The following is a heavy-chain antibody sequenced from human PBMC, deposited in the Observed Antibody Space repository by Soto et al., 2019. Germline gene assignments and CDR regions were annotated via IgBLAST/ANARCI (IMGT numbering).Heavy chain of an antibody. CDR3: ARGHYGSGSYYYYYGMDV. CDR2: INSDGSST. CDR1: GFTFSSYW. D-gene: IGHD3-10*01. J-gene: IGHJ6*02. Sequence: EVQLVESGGGLVQPGGSLRLSCAASGFTFSSYWMHWVRQAPGKGLVWVSRINSDGSSTSYADSVKGRFTISRDNAKNTLYLQMNSLRAEDTAVYYCARGHYGSGSYYYYYGMDVWGQGTTVTVSS. V-gene: IGHV3-74*01.